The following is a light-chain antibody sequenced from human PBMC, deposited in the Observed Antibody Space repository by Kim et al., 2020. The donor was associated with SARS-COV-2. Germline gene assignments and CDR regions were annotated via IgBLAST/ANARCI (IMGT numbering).Light chain of an antibody. CDR2: GAS. V-gene: IGKV3-20*01. J-gene: IGKJ5*01. CDR3: QQYGSSPRIT. Sequence: EIVLTQSPGTLSLSPGERVTLFCRASQRVTSSNLIWYQQKPGQAPRLLIYGASRRATGIPDRFSGGGSGTDFTLTISRLEPEDFAVYYCQQYGSSPRITFGQGTRLEIK. CDR1: QRVTSSN.